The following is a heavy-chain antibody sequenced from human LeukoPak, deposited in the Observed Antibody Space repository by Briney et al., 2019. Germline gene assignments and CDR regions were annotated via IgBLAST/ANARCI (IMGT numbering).Heavy chain of an antibody. V-gene: IGHV1-8*02. Sequence: ASVKVSCKASGYTFTSYDINWVRQATGQGLEWMGWMNPNSGNTGYAQKFQGRVTMTRDTSTSTVYMELSSLRSEDTAVYYCARDPRAYSGSPIYYMDVWGKGTTVTISS. CDR1: GYTFTSYD. J-gene: IGHJ6*03. CDR2: MNPNSGNT. D-gene: IGHD1-26*01. CDR3: ARDPRAYSGSPIYYMDV.